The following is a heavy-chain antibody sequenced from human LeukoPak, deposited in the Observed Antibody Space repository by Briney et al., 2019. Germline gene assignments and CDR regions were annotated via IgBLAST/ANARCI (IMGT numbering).Heavy chain of an antibody. D-gene: IGHD2-2*01. V-gene: IGHV3-48*01. CDR3: ARGKYQVLFLPPRGIDY. CDR2: ISSSSSTI. Sequence: GGSLRLSCAASGFTFSSYSMNWVRQAPGKGLEWVSYISSSSSTIYYADSVKGRFTISRDNAKNSLYLQMNSLKAQDTAVYYCARGKYQVLFLPPRGIDYWGQGTLVTVSS. CDR1: GFTFSSYS. J-gene: IGHJ4*02.